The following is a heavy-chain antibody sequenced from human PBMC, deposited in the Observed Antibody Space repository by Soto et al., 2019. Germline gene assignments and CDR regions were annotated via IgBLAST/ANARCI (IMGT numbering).Heavy chain of an antibody. Sequence: EVQLLESGGGLVQPGGSLRLSCAASGFTFSIYGMNWVRQAPGKGLQWVSSISDDGGSTYYAGSVKGRFTISRDNSKTTLYLQINSLRAEDTAVYFCAKRVEYSSSWAYFDHWGQGTRVTVSS. V-gene: IGHV3-23*01. CDR1: GFTFSIYG. D-gene: IGHD6-6*01. CDR2: ISDDGGST. CDR3: AKRVEYSSSWAYFDH. J-gene: IGHJ4*02.